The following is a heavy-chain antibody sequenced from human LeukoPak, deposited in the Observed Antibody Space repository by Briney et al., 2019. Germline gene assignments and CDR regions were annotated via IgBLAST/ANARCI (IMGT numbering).Heavy chain of an antibody. D-gene: IGHD3-3*01. Sequence: SETLSLTCAVYGGSFSGYYWSWIRQPPGKGLEWIGEINHSGSTNYNPSLKSRVTISVDTSKNQFSLKLGSVTAADTAVYYCASRYYDFWSGYSNYYYYMDVWGKGATVTVSS. CDR2: INHSGST. V-gene: IGHV4-34*01. CDR1: GGSFSGYY. CDR3: ASRYYDFWSGYSNYYYYMDV. J-gene: IGHJ6*03.